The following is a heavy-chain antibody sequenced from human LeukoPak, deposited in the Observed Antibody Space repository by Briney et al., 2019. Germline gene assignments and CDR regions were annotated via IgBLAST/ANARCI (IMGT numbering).Heavy chain of an antibody. Sequence: GGSLRLSCAASGFTFSNAWMSWVRQAPGKGLVWVSRIKTDGRYTSYADSVKGRFTISRDNAKNTVYLQMNSLRAEDTAVYYCARAPVTYFDYWGQGTLVTVSS. CDR2: IKTDGRYT. J-gene: IGHJ4*02. CDR3: ARAPVTYFDY. CDR1: GFTFSNAW. D-gene: IGHD2-21*02. V-gene: IGHV3-74*01.